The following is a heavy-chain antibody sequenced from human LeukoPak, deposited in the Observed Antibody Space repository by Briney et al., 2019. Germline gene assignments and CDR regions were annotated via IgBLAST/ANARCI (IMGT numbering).Heavy chain of an antibody. D-gene: IGHD3-3*01. CDR2: FSSSGSYI. J-gene: IGHJ3*02. V-gene: IGHV3-21*01. CDR1: GFTFSSYS. CDR3: AREPKAPIYDFWRAYAFDI. Sequence: GGSLRLSCAVSGFTFSSYSMNWVRQAPGKGLEWVSFFSSSGSYIYYADSVKGRFTISRDIAKNTLYLQMNSLRAQDTAVYYCAREPKAPIYDFWRAYAFDIWGQETMVTVSS.